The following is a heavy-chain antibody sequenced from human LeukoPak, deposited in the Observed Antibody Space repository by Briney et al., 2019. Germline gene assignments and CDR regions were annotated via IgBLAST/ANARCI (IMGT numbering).Heavy chain of an antibody. Sequence: SETLSLTCTVSGGSISSYYWSWIRQPPGKGLEWIGYIYYSGSTNYNPSLKSRVTISVDTSKNQFPLKLSSVTAADTAVYYCARGARRRRVYYYYYMDVWGKGTTVTVSS. D-gene: IGHD6-6*01. CDR3: ARGARRRRVYYYYYMDV. CDR2: IYYSGST. J-gene: IGHJ6*03. V-gene: IGHV4-59*01. CDR1: GGSISSYY.